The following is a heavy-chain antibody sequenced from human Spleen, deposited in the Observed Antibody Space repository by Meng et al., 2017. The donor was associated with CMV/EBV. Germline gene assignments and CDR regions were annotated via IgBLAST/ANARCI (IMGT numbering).Heavy chain of an antibody. J-gene: IGHJ4*02. CDR1: GFTFSSYA. CDR2: ISYDGSNK. CDR3: ARDNSRFASYFDY. V-gene: IGHV3-30-3*01. D-gene: IGHD3-16*01. Sequence: QVQLVESGGGVVQPGRSLRLSCAASGFTFSSYAMHWVRQAPGKGLEWVAVISYDGSNKYYADSVKGRFTISRGNSKNTLYLQMNSLRAEDTAVYYCARDNSRFASYFDYWGQGTLVTVSS.